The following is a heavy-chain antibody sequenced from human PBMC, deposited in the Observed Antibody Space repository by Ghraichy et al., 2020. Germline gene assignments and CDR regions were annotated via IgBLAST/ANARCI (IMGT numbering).Heavy chain of an antibody. CDR3: ARDRRDGYNLSSYWGPGLYYYGMDV. CDR1: GGSISSYY. V-gene: IGHV4-59*01. J-gene: IGHJ6*02. Sequence: SETLSLTCTVSGGSISSYYWSWIRQPPGKGLEWIGYIYYSGSTNYNPSLKSRVTISVDTSKNQFSLKLSSVTAADTAVYYCARDRRDGYNLSSYWGPGLYYYGMDVWGQGTTVTVSS. CDR2: IYYSGST. D-gene: IGHD5-24*01.